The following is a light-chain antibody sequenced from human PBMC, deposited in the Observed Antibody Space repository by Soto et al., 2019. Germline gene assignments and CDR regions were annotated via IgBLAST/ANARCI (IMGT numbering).Light chain of an antibody. V-gene: IGKV1-39*01. Sequence: DIQMTQSPSSLSASVEDRVTITCRASQSISTYLNWYQQKVGKAPKLLIYAASSLQRGVPSRYSGSVSGIDFTLTISSLQPEDFATYYCQQTYSTPRTFGQGTKLEIK. J-gene: IGKJ2*02. CDR2: AAS. CDR1: QSISTY. CDR3: QQTYSTPRT.